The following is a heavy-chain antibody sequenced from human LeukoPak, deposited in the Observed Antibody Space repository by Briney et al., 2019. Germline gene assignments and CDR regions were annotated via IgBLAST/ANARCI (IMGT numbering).Heavy chain of an antibody. Sequence: PGGSLRLSCAASGFSFSDHYMSWVRQAPGKGLEWLSYISRTGDHTYYADSVKGRFTISRDNAKNSLYLQTNSLRAEDTAVYYCARAGQEWFGELGFDQWGQGTLVIVSS. CDR3: ARAGQEWFGELGFDQ. CDR2: ISRTGDHT. V-gene: IGHV3-11*06. J-gene: IGHJ4*02. D-gene: IGHD3-10*01. CDR1: GFSFSDHY.